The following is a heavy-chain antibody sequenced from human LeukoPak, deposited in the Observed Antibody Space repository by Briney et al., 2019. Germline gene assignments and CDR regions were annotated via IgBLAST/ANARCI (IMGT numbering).Heavy chain of an antibody. CDR1: RFAFRNYW. D-gene: IGHD6-19*01. CDR2: IQQDGSEK. V-gene: IGHV3-7*01. Sequence: PGGSLRLSCGASRFAFRNYWMSWVRQAPGKGLEWVANIQQDGSEKNYIDSVQGRFTISRDNAKTSLYLQMNSLRAEDTAVYYCARDSAVATYYGVDVWGQGTTVTVSS. J-gene: IGHJ6*02. CDR3: ARDSAVATYYGVDV.